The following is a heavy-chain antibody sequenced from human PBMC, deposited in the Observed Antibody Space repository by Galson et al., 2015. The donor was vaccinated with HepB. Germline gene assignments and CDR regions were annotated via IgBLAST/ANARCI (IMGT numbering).Heavy chain of an antibody. CDR3: ARGVLRSRGVIITSDKYNWFDP. CDR2: INHSGST. CDR1: GGSFSGYY. Sequence: TLSLTCAVYGGSFSGYYWSWIRQPPGKGLEWIGEINHSGSTNYNPSLKSRVTISVDTSKNQFSLKLSSVTAADTAVYYCARGVLRSRGVIITSDKYNWFDPWGQGTLVTVSS. J-gene: IGHJ5*02. D-gene: IGHD3-10*01. V-gene: IGHV4-34*01.